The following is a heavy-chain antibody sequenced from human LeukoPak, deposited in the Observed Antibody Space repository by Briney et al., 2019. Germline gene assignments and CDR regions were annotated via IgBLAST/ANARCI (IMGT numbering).Heavy chain of an antibody. CDR3: ARGSSRLRPSSTIFGVVILY. V-gene: IGHV1-18*01. J-gene: IGHJ4*02. Sequence: ASVKVSCKASGYTFTSNGISWVRQAPGQGLEWMGWIIAYNGNTNYAQKLQGRVTMTTDTSTSTAYMELRSLRSDDTAVYYCARGSSRLRPSSTIFGVVILYWGQGTLVTVSS. CDR2: IIAYNGNT. D-gene: IGHD3-3*01. CDR1: GYTFTSNG.